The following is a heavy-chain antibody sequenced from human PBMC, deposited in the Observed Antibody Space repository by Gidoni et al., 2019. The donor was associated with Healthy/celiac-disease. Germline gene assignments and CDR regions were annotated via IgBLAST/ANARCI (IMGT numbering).Heavy chain of an antibody. CDR2: IIPILGIA. J-gene: IGHJ6*02. D-gene: IGHD5-12*01. V-gene: IGHV1-69*08. CDR1: GGTFSSYT. CDR3: ARDRYSGYDYNYYYYGMDV. Sequence: QVQLVQSGAEVKKPGSSVQVSCKASGGTFSSYTISWVRQAPGQGLEWMGRIIPILGIANYAQKFQGRVTITADKSTSTAYMELSSLRSEDTAVYYCARDRYSGYDYNYYYYGMDVWGQGTTVTVSS.